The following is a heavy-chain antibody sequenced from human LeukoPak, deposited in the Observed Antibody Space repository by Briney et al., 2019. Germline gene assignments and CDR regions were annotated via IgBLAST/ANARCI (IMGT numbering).Heavy chain of an antibody. V-gene: IGHV3-23*01. J-gene: IGHJ4*02. CDR1: GFTFSSYA. CDR3: AKGANYYDTSGYYHY. Sequence: GRSLRLSCAATGFTFSSYAMSWVRQAPGKGLEWVSTITGSGGSTYYADSVKGRFTISRDNSKDTLYVQMNSLRAEDTAIYYCAKGANYYDTSGYYHYWGQGTLVTVSS. D-gene: IGHD3-22*01. CDR2: ITGSGGST.